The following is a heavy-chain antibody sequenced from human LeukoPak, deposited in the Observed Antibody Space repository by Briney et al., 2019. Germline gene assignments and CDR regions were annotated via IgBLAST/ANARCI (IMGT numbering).Heavy chain of an antibody. D-gene: IGHD2-8*01. J-gene: IGHJ4*02. CDR1: GYTFTSYD. CDR3: ARGVRYCTNGVCYHFDY. CDR2: MNPNSGNT. Sequence: ASVKVSCKASGYTFTSYDINWVRQATGQGLEWMGWMNPNSGNTGYAQKFRGRVTITRNTSISTAYMELSSLRSEDTAVYYCARGVRYCTNGVCYHFDYWGQGTLVTVSS. V-gene: IGHV1-8*03.